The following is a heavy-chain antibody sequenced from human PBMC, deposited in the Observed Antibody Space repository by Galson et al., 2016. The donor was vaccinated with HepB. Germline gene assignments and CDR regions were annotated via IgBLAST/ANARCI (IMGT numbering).Heavy chain of an antibody. CDR2: IDISGSII. V-gene: IGHV3-48*03. Sequence: RLSCAASGFTFSGSYMNWVRQAPGKGLEWVSYIDISGSIIYYADSVKGRFTISRDNAKNSLYLQMNSLRAEDTAVYYCARDASYSDSSGYFHNYYYGMDVWGQGTTVTVSS. J-gene: IGHJ6*02. CDR1: GFTFSGSY. CDR3: ARDASYSDSSGYFHNYYYGMDV. D-gene: IGHD3-22*01.